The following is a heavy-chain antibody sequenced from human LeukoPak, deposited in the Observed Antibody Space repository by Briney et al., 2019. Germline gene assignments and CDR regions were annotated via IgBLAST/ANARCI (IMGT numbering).Heavy chain of an antibody. CDR3: ARDVDWNYSFDY. J-gene: IGHJ4*02. V-gene: IGHV1-46*01. Sequence: ASVKVSCKASVYTFTRYYMHWVRQAPGQGLEWMGIITPSGGSTTYAQKFQGRVTMTRDTSTSTVYMELSSLRSEDTAVYYCARDVDWNYSFDYWGQGTLVTVSS. CDR2: ITPSGGST. CDR1: VYTFTRYY. D-gene: IGHD1-7*01.